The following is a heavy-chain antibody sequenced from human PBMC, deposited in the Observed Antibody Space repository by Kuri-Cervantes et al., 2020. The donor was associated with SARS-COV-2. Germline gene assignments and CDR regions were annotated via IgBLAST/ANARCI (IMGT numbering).Heavy chain of an antibody. D-gene: IGHD1-26*01. CDR3: AREPTTGYYGMDV. J-gene: IGHJ6*02. V-gene: IGHV3-30*01. Sequence: GGSLRLSCAASGFTFSNYAIHWVRQAPGKGLEWVALISYDGSDKNYADSVKGRFTISRDNSKNTLYLQMNSLRAEDTAVYYCAREPTTGYYGMDVWGQGTTVTVSS. CDR1: GFTFSNYA. CDR2: ISYDGSDK.